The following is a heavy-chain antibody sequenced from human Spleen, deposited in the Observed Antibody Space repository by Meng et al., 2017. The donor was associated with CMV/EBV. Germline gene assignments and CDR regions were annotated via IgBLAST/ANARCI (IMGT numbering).Heavy chain of an antibody. D-gene: IGHD1-14*01. J-gene: IGHJ4*02. CDR1: GFTFITYG. CDR3: AKTGGNPPFSPFHYFDY. Sequence: GESLKISCAASGFTFITYGIHWVRQAPGKGPEWVAFIRYDGSNKYYADSVKGRFTISRDNSKNTLYLQMNSLRAEDTAVYYCAKTGGNPPFSPFHYFDYWGQGTLVTVSS. V-gene: IGHV3-30*02. CDR2: IRYDGSNK.